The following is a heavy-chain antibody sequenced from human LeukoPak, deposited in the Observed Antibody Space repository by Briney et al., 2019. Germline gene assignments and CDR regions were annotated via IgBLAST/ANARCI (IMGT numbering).Heavy chain of an antibody. CDR1: GFTFSWYS. CDR2: ITRSSSTI. V-gene: IGHV3-48*01. CDR3: ATADRGAFDI. Sequence: GGSLRLSCAVPGFTFSWYSMNWVRQAPGKGLEWLSYITRSSSTIYYADSVKGRFTISRDNAKNSLYLQMNSLRVDDTAVYYCATADRGAFDIWGQGTMVIVSS. J-gene: IGHJ3*02.